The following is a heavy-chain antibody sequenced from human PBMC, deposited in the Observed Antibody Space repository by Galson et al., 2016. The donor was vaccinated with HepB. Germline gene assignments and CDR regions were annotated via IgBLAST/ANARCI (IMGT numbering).Heavy chain of an antibody. CDR1: GFTSDNYT. Sequence: SLRLSCAVSGFTSDNYTMNWPPQAPRKGLEWVSSVSHSSTYVYYAESLQGRFTTSRANAKYSLYLEMNSLRVEDTAVFYCARSLGWDLDVWGRGTPVTVSS. CDR3: ARSLGWDLDV. J-gene: IGHJ2*01. CDR2: VSHSSTYV. V-gene: IGHV3-21*01. D-gene: IGHD6-6*01.